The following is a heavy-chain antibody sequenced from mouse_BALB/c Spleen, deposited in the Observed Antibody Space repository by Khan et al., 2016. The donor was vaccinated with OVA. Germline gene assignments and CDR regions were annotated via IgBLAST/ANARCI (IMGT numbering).Heavy chain of an antibody. D-gene: IGHD1-1*01. CDR3: ANHGSSSAWFAY. J-gene: IGHJ3*01. CDR1: GYTFTSYW. CDR2: INPSTGYS. V-gene: IGHV1-7*01. Sequence: QVQLQQSGAELAKPGASVKMSCKASGYTFTSYWMHWVKQRPGQGLEWIGYINPSTGYSETNQRFTDKATLTADKSSSTAYMQLSSLTSDDSAVYYCANHGSSSAWFAYWGQGTLVTVSA.